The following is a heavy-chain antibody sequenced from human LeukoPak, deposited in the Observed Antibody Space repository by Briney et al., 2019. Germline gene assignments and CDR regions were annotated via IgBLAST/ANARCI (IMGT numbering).Heavy chain of an antibody. V-gene: IGHV3-74*01. CDR3: ARDRIEPSNLVYVY. CDR2: INTDGSST. D-gene: IGHD5-18*01. J-gene: IGHJ4*02. Sequence: GGSLRLSCAASGFTFSSYWMHWVRQAPGKGLVWVSRINTDGSSTSYADSVKGRFTISRDNAKNTLYLQMNSLRAEDTAVYYCARDRIEPSNLVYVYWGQGTLVTVSS. CDR1: GFTFSSYW.